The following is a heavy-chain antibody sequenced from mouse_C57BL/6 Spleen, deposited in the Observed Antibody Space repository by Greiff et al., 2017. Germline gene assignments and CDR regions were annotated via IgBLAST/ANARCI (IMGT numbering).Heavy chain of an antibody. CDR1: GYTFTSYW. D-gene: IGHD2-5*01. CDR2: IDPSDSYT. Sequence: QVQLKQPGAELVRPGTSVKLSCKASGYTFTSYWMHWVKQRPGQGLEWIGVIDPSDSYTNYNQKFKGKATLTVDTSSSTAYMQLSSLTSEDSAVYYCARYEAGSNSVFDYWGQGTTLTVSS. CDR3: ARYEAGSNSVFDY. J-gene: IGHJ2*01. V-gene: IGHV1-59*01.